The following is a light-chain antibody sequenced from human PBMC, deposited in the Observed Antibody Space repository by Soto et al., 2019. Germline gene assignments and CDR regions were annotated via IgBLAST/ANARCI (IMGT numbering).Light chain of an antibody. CDR1: SSDVGGYKY. CDR2: EVS. CDR3: SSFTNNNTPHVV. V-gene: IGLV2-8*01. Sequence: QSALTQPPSASGSPGQSVTISCTGTSSDVGGYKYVSWYQQHPGKVPKLMIYEVSKRPSGVPDRFSGSKSGNTASLTVSGLQAEDEADYYCSSFTNNNTPHVVFGGGTKLTVL. J-gene: IGLJ2*01.